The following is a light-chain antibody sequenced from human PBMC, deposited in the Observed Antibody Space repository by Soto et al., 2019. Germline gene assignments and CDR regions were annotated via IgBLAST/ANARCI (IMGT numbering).Light chain of an antibody. CDR1: QDISNY. CDR3: QQYESLPLT. J-gene: IGKJ5*01. Sequence: DIQMTQSPSALSASVGDRVTSTCQASQDISNYLNWYQQKLGKAPKLLIYDASNLETGVPSRFSGSGSGTGFTFTISSLQPEDFATYYCQQYESLPLTFGQGTRLEI. V-gene: IGKV1-33*01. CDR2: DAS.